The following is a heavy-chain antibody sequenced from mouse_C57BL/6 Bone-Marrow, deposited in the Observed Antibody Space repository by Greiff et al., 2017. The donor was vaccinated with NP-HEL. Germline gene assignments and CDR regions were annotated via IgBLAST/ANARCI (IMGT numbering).Heavy chain of an antibody. CDR3: ARNLYYYGSREGYMDY. Sequence: EVQLQQSGPELVKPGASVKISCKASGYTFTDYYMNWVKQSHGKSLEWIGDINPNNGGTSYNQKFKGKATLTVDKSSSTAYMELRSLTSEDSAVYYCARNLYYYGSREGYMDYWGQGTSVTVSS. D-gene: IGHD1-1*01. V-gene: IGHV1-26*01. J-gene: IGHJ4*01. CDR2: INPNNGGT. CDR1: GYTFTDYY.